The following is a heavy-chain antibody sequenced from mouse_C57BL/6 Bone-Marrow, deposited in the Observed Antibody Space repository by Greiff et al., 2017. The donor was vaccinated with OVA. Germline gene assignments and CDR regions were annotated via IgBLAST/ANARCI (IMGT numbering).Heavy chain of an antibody. V-gene: IGHV1-80*01. CDR2: IYPGDGDI. CDR3: ARGAY. J-gene: IGHJ2*01. CDR1: GYAFSNYW. Sequence: VQVVESGAELVKPGASVKISCKASGYAFSNYWMNWVKQRPGKGLEWIGQIYPGDGDINYNGKFKGKATLTADKSSRTAFMQFSSLTSEDSAVYFCARGAYWGQGTTLTVSS.